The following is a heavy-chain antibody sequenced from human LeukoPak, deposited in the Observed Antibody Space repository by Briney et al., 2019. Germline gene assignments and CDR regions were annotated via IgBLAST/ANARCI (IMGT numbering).Heavy chain of an antibody. J-gene: IGHJ4*02. V-gene: IGHV4-34*01. D-gene: IGHD3-9*01. Sequence: SETLSLTCAVYGGSFSGYYWSWIRQPPGKGLEWIGEINHSGSTNYNPSLKSRVTISVDTSKNQFSLKLSSVTAADTAVYYCARGQVPRYFGWLLYDEETSDYWGQGTLVTVSS. CDR3: ARGQVPRYFGWLLYDEETSDY. CDR2: INHSGST. CDR1: GGSFSGYY.